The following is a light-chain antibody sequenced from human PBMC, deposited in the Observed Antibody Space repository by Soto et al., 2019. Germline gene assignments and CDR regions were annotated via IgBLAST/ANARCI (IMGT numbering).Light chain of an antibody. Sequence: ENVLTQSPGTLSLSPGERATLSCRASQTVSSYLTWYQQRPGQAPRLLIYGASKRATGIPARFSGSGSGTDFTLTISTLEPEDFALYYCQQYGTSPITFGQGTRLEIK. CDR1: QTVSSY. CDR3: QQYGTSPIT. J-gene: IGKJ5*01. CDR2: GAS. V-gene: IGKV3-20*01.